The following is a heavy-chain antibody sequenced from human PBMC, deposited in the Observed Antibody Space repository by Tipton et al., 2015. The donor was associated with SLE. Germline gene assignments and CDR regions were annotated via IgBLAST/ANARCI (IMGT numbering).Heavy chain of an antibody. CDR2: INHSGST. CDR3: ARGRLRFLEQFSN. Sequence: TLSLTCAVYGGSFSGYYWSWIRQPPGKGLEWIGEINHSGSTNYNPSLKSRVTISVDTSKNQFSLKLSSVTAADTAVYYCARGRLRFLEQFSNWGQGILVTVSS. D-gene: IGHD3-3*01. J-gene: IGHJ4*02. V-gene: IGHV4-34*01. CDR1: GGSFSGYY.